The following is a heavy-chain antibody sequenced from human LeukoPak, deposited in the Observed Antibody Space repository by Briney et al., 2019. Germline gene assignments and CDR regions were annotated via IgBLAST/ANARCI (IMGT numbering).Heavy chain of an antibody. CDR3: ARDPPRIAVAATQEPFDY. CDR1: GFTFSSYA. J-gene: IGHJ4*02. V-gene: IGHV3-23*01. D-gene: IGHD6-19*01. Sequence: GGSLRLSCAASGFTFSSYAMSWVRQAPGKGLEWVSAISGSGGSTYYADSVKGRFTISRDNSKNTLYLQMNSLRAEDTAVYYCARDPPRIAVAATQEPFDYWGQGTLVTVSS. CDR2: ISGSGGST.